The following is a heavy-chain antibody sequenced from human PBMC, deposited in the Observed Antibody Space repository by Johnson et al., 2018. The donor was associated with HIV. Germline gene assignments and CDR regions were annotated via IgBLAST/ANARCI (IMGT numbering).Heavy chain of an antibody. CDR2: ISGSGGST. J-gene: IGHJ3*02. Sequence: VQLVESGGGLVQPGGSLRLSCAASGFTFSNYVMTWVRQAPGKGLEWVSTISGSGGSTYYADSVKGRFTISRDNSKNTLYLQMNSLRAEDTAVYYCARDWGPDSSSWYGIWGQGTMVTVSS. CDR1: GFTFSNYV. V-gene: IGHV3-23*04. D-gene: IGHD6-13*01. CDR3: ARDWGPDSSSWYGI.